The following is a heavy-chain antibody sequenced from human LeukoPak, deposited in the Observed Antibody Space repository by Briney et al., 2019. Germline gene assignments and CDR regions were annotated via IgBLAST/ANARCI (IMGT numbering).Heavy chain of an antibody. Sequence: GGSLRLSCAASGFTFGSYAMSWVRQAPGKGLEWVSAISGSGGSTYYADSVKGRFTISRDNSKNTLYLQMNSLRAEDTAVYYCAHAPGVVVVSNFDYWGQGTLVTVSS. CDR1: GFTFGSYA. CDR2: ISGSGGST. J-gene: IGHJ4*02. D-gene: IGHD3-22*01. CDR3: AHAPGVVVVSNFDY. V-gene: IGHV3-23*01.